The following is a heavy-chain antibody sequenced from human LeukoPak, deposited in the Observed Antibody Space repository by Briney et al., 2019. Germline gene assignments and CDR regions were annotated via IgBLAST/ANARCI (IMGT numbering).Heavy chain of an antibody. CDR3: ARDILTGYYHERKFDY. D-gene: IGHD3-9*01. J-gene: IGHJ4*02. CDR2: IYNSGST. Sequence: PSETLSLTCTVSGYSISSGYYWGWIRQPPGKGLEWIGNIYNSGSTYYNPSLKSRVTISVDTSKNQFSLKLSSVTAADTAVYYCARDILTGYYHERKFDYWGQGTLVTVSS. CDR1: GYSISSGYY. V-gene: IGHV4-38-2*02.